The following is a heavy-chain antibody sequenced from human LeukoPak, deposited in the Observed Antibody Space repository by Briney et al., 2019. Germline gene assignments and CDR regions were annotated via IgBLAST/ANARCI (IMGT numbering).Heavy chain of an antibody. J-gene: IGHJ5*02. D-gene: IGHD6-25*01. CDR1: GYTFTSYA. Sequence: ASVKVSCKASGYTFTSYAMHWVRQAPGQRLEWMGWINGGNGNTKYSQKLQGRVSITRDTSASTAYMELRSLRSEDTAVFYCARGPPRLNWFDPWGQGTLVTVSS. V-gene: IGHV1-3*01. CDR3: ARGPPRLNWFDP. CDR2: INGGNGNT.